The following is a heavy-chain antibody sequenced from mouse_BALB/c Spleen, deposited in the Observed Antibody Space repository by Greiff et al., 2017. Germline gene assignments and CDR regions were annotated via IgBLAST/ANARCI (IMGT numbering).Heavy chain of an antibody. D-gene: IGHD2-1*01. V-gene: IGHV14-3*02. Sequence: QLKESGAELVKPGASVKLSCTASGFNIKDTYMHWVKQRPEQGLEWIGRIDPANGNTKYDPKFQGKATITADTSSNTAYLQLSSLTSEDTAVYYCARSDGNYHYAMDYWGQGTSVTVSS. CDR3: ARSDGNYHYAMDY. CDR2: IDPANGNT. CDR1: GFNIKDTY. J-gene: IGHJ4*01.